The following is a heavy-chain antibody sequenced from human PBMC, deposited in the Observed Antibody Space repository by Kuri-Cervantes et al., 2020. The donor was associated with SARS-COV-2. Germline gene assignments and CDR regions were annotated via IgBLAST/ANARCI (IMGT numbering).Heavy chain of an antibody. CDR3: ARAPPGIQLWLGDY. V-gene: IGHV3-7*01. CDR1: GFTFSSYW. Sequence: GESLKISCAASGFTFSSYWMSWVRQAPGKGLEWVANIKQDGSEKYYVDSVKGRLTISRDNSKNVVYLQMNSLRIEDTAEYFCARAPPGIQLWLGDYWGQGTPVTVSS. CDR2: IKQDGSEK. D-gene: IGHD5-18*01. J-gene: IGHJ4*02.